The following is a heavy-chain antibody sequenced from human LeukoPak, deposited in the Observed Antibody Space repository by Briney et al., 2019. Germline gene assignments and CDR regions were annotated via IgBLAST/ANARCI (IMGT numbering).Heavy chain of an antibody. J-gene: IGHJ4*02. V-gene: IGHV3-48*01. CDR1: GFTFSSYS. D-gene: IGHD6-13*01. CDR3: ARDLPVAAADY. Sequence: GGSLRLSCAASGFTFSSYSLNWVRQAPGKGLEWISYISSSTTSTYYADSVKGRSTISRDNAKNSLYLQMNSLRAEDTAVYYCARDLPVAAADYWGQGTLVTVSS. CDR2: ISSSTTST.